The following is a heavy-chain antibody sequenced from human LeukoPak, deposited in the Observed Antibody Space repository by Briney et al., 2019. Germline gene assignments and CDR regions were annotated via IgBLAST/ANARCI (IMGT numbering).Heavy chain of an antibody. Sequence: ALVKVSCKASGYTFTNYEINWVRQGTGQGLEWLGWMNPSSGNTGYAQKFQGRVTMTRDTSISTAYMELSSLRSEDTAVYYCARVAYYYDSAGKSLKFFYGMDVWGQGTTVTVS. D-gene: IGHD3-22*01. CDR1: GYTFTNYE. CDR2: MNPSSGNT. J-gene: IGHJ6*02. CDR3: ARVAYYYDSAGKSLKFFYGMDV. V-gene: IGHV1-8*01.